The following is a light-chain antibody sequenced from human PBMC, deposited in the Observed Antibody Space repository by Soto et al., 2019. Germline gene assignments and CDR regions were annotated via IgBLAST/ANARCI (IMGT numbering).Light chain of an antibody. CDR3: QQYGGSPCT. V-gene: IGKV3-20*01. CDR2: GAS. Sequence: EIVLTQSPGTLSLSPGDRATLSCRASQSVSSSYLAWYQQKPGQAPGLLIYGASNNATGIPDRFSGRESRTDFTLTTSSLEPEDYAVYYCQQYGGSPCTFGQETVEEVK. J-gene: IGKJ1*01. CDR1: QSVSSSY.